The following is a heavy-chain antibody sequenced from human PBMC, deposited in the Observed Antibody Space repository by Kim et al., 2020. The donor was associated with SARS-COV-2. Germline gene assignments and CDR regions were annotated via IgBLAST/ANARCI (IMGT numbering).Heavy chain of an antibody. J-gene: IGHJ2*01. CDR2: ISWNSGSI. Sequence: GGSLRLSCAASGFTFDDYAMHWVRQAPGKGLEWVSGISWNSGSIGYADSVKGRFTISRDNAKNSLYLQMNSLRAEDTALYYCAKDFTYYYDSSGPGYFDLWGRGTLVTVSS. V-gene: IGHV3-9*01. CDR3: AKDFTYYYDSSGPGYFDL. D-gene: IGHD3-22*01. CDR1: GFTFDDYA.